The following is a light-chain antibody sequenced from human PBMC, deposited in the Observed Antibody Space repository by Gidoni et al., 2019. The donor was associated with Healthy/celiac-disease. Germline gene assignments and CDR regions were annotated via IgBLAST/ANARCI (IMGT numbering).Light chain of an antibody. CDR3: CSYAGSSTWV. Sequence: QSALTQPASLYASPGQSLPISCTGTSSDVGSYTLVSWYQHPPGKAPKLMIYEGSKRPSGVSNRFCGSKSGNTASLTISGLQAEDEADYYCCSYAGSSTWVFGGGTKLTVL. CDR2: EGS. CDR1: SSDVGSYTL. J-gene: IGLJ3*02. V-gene: IGLV2-23*01.